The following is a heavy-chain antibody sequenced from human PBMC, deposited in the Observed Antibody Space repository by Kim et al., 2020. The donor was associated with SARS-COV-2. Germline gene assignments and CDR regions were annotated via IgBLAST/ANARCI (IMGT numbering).Heavy chain of an antibody. V-gene: IGHV3-23*01. Sequence: GGSLRLSCAASGFTFSSYAMSWVRQAPGKGLEWVSAISGSGGSTYYADSVKGRFTISRDNSKNTLYLQMNSLRAEDTAVYYCAKDVKPKVKGEEMIVDDYWGQGTLVTVSS. CDR1: GFTFSSYA. D-gene: IGHD3-22*01. CDR3: AKDVKPKVKGEEMIVDDY. CDR2: ISGSGGST. J-gene: IGHJ4*02.